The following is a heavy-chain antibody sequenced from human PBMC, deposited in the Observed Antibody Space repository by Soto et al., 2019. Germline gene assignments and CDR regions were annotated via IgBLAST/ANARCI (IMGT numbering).Heavy chain of an antibody. CDR3: ARIATTGRGPWFDP. CDR1: GGSISSSSYY. V-gene: IGHV4-39*07. Sequence: SETLSLTCTVSGGSISSSSYYWGWIRQPPGKGLEWIGYISYSGSAYYNPSLKSRVTMSADTSKNQFYLDLSSVTAVDTAVYYCARIATTGRGPWFDPWGQGTLVTVSS. J-gene: IGHJ5*02. CDR2: ISYSGSA. D-gene: IGHD6-13*01.